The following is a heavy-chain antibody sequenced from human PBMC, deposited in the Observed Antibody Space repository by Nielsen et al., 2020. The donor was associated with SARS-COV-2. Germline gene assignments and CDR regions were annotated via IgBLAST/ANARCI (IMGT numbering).Heavy chain of an antibody. CDR1: GFTFSSYG. CDR2: ISTSSRTI. J-gene: IGHJ6*02. V-gene: IGHV3-48*01. Sequence: GESLKISCAASGFTFSSYGMNWVRQAPGKGLDWVSYISTSSRTIYYADSVKGRFTISRDNAKNSLYLQMNSLRAEDTAVYYCARVITDGNYYYYYGMDVWVQGTTVTVSS. CDR3: ARVITDGNYYYYYGMDV. D-gene: IGHD3-10*01.